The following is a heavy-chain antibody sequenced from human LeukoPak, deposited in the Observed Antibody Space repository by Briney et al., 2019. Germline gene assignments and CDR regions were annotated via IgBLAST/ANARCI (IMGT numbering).Heavy chain of an antibody. V-gene: IGHV4-59*08. CDR3: ARYRGHDYRDRSRFDP. J-gene: IGHJ5*02. CDR1: GGSISSYY. D-gene: IGHD4-11*01. CDR2: IYYSGST. Sequence: SETLSLTCTVSGGSISSYYRSWIRQPPGKGLEWIGYIYYSGSTNYNPSLKSRVTRSVDTSKDQFSLKLSSWTAADTAVYYCARYRGHDYRDRSRFDPCGQGTLVTVSS.